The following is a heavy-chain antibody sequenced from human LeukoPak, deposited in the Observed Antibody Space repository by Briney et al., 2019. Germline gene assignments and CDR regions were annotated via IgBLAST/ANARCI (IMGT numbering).Heavy chain of an antibody. D-gene: IGHD3-3*01. CDR2: ISAYNGNT. CDR3: ARDPLLRFLEWSPKYYFDY. CDR1: GYTFNSYG. V-gene: IGHV1-18*01. Sequence: GASVKVSCKASGYTFNSYGISWVRQAPGQGLEWMGWISAYNGNTNYAQKFQGRVTMTRDTSISTAYMELSRLRSDDTAVYYCARDPLLRFLEWSPKYYFDYWGQGTLVTVSS. J-gene: IGHJ4*02.